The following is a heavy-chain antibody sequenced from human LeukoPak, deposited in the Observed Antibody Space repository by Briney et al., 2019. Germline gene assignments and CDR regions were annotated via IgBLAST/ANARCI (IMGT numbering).Heavy chain of an antibody. J-gene: IGHJ4*02. Sequence: GGSLRLSCAASGFTFSSYGMHWVRQAPGKGLEWVAVISYDGSNKYYADSVKGRFTISRDNSKNTLYLRMNSLRAEDTAVYYCAKADYCSGGSCYYFDYWGQGTLVTVSS. D-gene: IGHD2-15*01. CDR2: ISYDGSNK. CDR3: AKADYCSGGSCYYFDY. CDR1: GFTFSSYG. V-gene: IGHV3-30*18.